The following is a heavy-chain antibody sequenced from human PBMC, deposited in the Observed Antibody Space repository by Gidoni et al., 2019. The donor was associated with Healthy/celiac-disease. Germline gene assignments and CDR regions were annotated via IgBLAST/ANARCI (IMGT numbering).Heavy chain of an antibody. D-gene: IGHD3-3*01. V-gene: IGHV4-34*01. CDR1: GGSFSGYY. CDR3: ARTGRFWRGYNWFDP. J-gene: IGHJ5*02. Sequence: QVQLQQWGAGLLKPSETLSLTCAVYGGSFSGYYWSWIRQPPGKGLEWIGEINHIGSTNYNPSLKSRVTISVDTSKNQFSLKLSSVTAADTAVYYCARTGRFWRGYNWFDPWGQGTLVTVSS. CDR2: INHIGST.